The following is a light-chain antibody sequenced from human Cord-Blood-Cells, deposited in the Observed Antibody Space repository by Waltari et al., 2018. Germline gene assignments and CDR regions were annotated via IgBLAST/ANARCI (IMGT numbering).Light chain of an antibody. Sequence: DIQMTQSPSSLSASVGTRVTNTCQASQDISNYLNWYQQKPGKAPKLLIYDASNLETGVPSRFSGSGSGTDFTFTISSLQPEDIATYYCQQYDNLSYTFGQGTKLEIK. CDR1: QDISNY. V-gene: IGKV1-33*01. J-gene: IGKJ2*01. CDR3: QQYDNLSYT. CDR2: DAS.